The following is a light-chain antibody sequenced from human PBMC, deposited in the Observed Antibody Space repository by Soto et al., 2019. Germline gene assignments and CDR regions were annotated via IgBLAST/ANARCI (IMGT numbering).Light chain of an antibody. V-gene: IGKV3-20*01. J-gene: IGKJ1*01. Sequence: ETVMTQSPVTLSVSPGEGATLSCRASQSVSNNYLAWYQQKPGQAPRLLIYGASNRATGIPDRFSGSGSGTDFTLTISRLEPEDFAVYYCQQYGSSGTFGQGTKVDIK. CDR1: QSVSNNY. CDR2: GAS. CDR3: QQYGSSGT.